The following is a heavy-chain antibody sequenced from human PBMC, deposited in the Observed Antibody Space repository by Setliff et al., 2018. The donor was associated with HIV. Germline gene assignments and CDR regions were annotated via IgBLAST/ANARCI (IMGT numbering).Heavy chain of an antibody. Sequence: GVLRLSCAASGFTFSTYAMSWVRQAPGKGLEWVSAITSSGGSTYYADSVKARFTTSRDNSKNTLYLQMNSLRAEDTAVYYCARPYSTSSWFFDYWGQGTLVTVSS. CDR1: GFTFSTYA. D-gene: IGHD6-6*01. J-gene: IGHJ4*02. V-gene: IGHV3-23*01. CDR2: ITSSGGST. CDR3: ARPYSTSSWFFDY.